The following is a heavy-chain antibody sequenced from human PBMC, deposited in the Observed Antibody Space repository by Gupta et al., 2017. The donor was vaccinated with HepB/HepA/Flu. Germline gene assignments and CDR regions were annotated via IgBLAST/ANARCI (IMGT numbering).Heavy chain of an antibody. CDR2: MYWDDDE. CDR1: GLSLSTSGVG. J-gene: IGHJ5*02. Sequence: QITLKESGPMLVKPTQTLPLTCTFSGLSLSTSGVGVGWIRQPPGKALEWLALMYWDDDERYSPSLQNRLTITKDTAKNQVVLTMTNMDPVDTATYDGAHSVKVPGSADWCDPWGQGTRGTVSS. D-gene: IGHD3-10*01. CDR3: AHSVKVPGSADWCDP. V-gene: IGHV2-5*02.